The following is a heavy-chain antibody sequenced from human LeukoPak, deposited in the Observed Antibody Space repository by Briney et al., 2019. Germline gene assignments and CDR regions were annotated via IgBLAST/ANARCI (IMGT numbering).Heavy chain of an antibody. CDR3: AGYVWGTYRYTNY. V-gene: IGHV3-23*01. CDR2: ISGTGVTT. D-gene: IGHD3-16*02. CDR1: GFTFSSCA. J-gene: IGHJ4*02. Sequence: GGSLRLSCAASGFTFSSCAMKWVRQAPGKGLEWVSSISGTGVTTYYADSVKGRFTISRDNSKSTLHLQMNSLRAEDTAVYYCAGYVWGTYRYTNYWGQGTLVTVSS.